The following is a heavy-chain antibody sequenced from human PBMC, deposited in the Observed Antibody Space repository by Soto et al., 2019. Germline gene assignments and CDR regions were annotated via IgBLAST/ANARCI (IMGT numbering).Heavy chain of an antibody. V-gene: IGHV3-23*01. J-gene: IGHJ4*02. CDR1: GFTFDNYG. CDR2: TSGSGETT. D-gene: IGHD3-10*01. Sequence: EVQLLESGGGLVQPGGSLRLSCAASGFTFDNYGMSWVRQAPGKGLEWVSATSGSGETTYYADSVKGRFTISRDNSKSTLYVQMNSLRAEDTAVYYCAKDLGYDGSGIEIWGQGTLVTVSS. CDR3: AKDLGYDGSGIEI.